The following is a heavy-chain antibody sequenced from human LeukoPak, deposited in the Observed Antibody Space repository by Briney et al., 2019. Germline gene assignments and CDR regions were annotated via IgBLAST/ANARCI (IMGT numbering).Heavy chain of an antibody. D-gene: IGHD3-10*01. J-gene: IGHJ6*02. CDR1: GFTFSIYA. V-gene: IGHV3-23*01. CDR2: ISGNGGST. CDR3: AKRSRRLTIVRGVPREDV. Sequence: GGSLRLSCAASGFTFSIYAMSWVRQAPGKGLEWVSGISGNGGSTYYADSVKGRFTISRDNSKDTLYLQMNSLRAEDTAVYYCAKRSRRLTIVRGVPREDVWGQGTTVTVSS.